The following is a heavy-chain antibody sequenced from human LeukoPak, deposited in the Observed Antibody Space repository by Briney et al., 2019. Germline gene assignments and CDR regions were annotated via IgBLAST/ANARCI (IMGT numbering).Heavy chain of an antibody. CDR3: VGDGGY. J-gene: IGHJ4*02. V-gene: IGHV3-23*01. Sequence: GGSLRLSCATSGFTFGSYAMSWVRQAPGKGLEWVSASSGSGGNTYYADSVKGRFTISRDNSKNTLYLQMNSLRPEDTAVYYCVGDGGYWGQGTLVTVSS. CDR1: GFTFGSYA. CDR2: SSGSGGNT. D-gene: IGHD4-17*01.